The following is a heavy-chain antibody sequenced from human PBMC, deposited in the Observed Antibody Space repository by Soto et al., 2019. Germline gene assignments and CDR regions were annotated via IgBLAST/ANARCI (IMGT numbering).Heavy chain of an antibody. J-gene: IGHJ4*02. D-gene: IGHD4-17*01. CDR1: GFTFSSYS. CDR3: AKNTVCNTATCYFDY. Sequence: EVQLLESGGGLVQPGGSLRLPCAASGFTFSSYSMSWVRQAPGMGLEWVSAMSGSGGSSYYADSVKGRFIISRDNSKNMLYLQMDSLRAEDTVVYYCAKNTVCNTATCYFDYWGQGTLVTVSS. V-gene: IGHV3-23*01. CDR2: MSGSGGSS.